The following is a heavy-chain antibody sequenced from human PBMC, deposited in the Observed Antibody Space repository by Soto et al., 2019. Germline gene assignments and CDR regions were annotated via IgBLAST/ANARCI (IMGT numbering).Heavy chain of an antibody. V-gene: IGHV1-18*01. CDR1: GYTFTNFG. CDR3: ARGGIGWFDP. J-gene: IGHJ5*02. Sequence: QAQLVQSGPEVKKPGASVKVSCKASGYTFTNFGVNWVRQAPGQGLEWMGWISGYNGHADYAQKFLHRVTMVIETSTNTVYMELRNLTSDDTAVYFCARGGIGWFDPWGQGALVSVSS. CDR2: ISGYNGHA. D-gene: IGHD3-10*01.